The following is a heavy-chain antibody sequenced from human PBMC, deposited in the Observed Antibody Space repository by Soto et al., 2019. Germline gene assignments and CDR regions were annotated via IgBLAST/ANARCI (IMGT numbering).Heavy chain of an antibody. V-gene: IGHV4-30-2*01. J-gene: IGHJ4*02. CDR1: GGSLSSGGYS. CDR3: ARGDVHDSSGYYFGY. Sequence: SDTLSLTCAVSGGSLSSGGYSWSWIRQPLGKGLEWIGYIYHSGSTYYNPSLKSRVTISVDRSKNQFSLKLSSVTAADTAVYYCARGDVHDSSGYYFGYWGQGTLVTVSS. D-gene: IGHD3-22*01. CDR2: IYHSGST.